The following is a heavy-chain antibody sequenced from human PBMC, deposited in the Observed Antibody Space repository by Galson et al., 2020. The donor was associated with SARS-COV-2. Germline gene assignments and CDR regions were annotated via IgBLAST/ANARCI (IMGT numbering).Heavy chain of an antibody. CDR2: IYESGST. J-gene: IGHJ4*02. V-gene: IGHV4-39*01. Sequence: SETLSLTCSVSGGSISSSSYYWGWIRQPPGKGLEWIGSIYESGSTDGNPSLKSRVTISVDTSKNQISLKLNSVTAADTAVYYCAQQFDIVATTYFRSWGQGTLVTVTS. CDR3: AQQFDIVATTYFRS. CDR1: GGSISSSSYY. D-gene: IGHD5-12*01.